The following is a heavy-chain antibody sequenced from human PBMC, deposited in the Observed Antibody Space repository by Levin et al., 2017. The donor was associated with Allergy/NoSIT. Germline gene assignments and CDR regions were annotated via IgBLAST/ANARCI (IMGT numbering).Heavy chain of an antibody. CDR2: ISTHNGNT. CDR1: GYTFKNYG. Sequence: PGEFLKISCKASGYTFKNYGISWVRQAPGQGLEWMGWISTHNGNTNYAQSFQGRVTMTTDTSTSTADMELRSLISDDTAVYYCARFVVTPVSYFYMDVWGKGTTVTVSS. CDR3: ARFVVTPVSYFYMDV. D-gene: IGHD2-2*01. V-gene: IGHV1-18*01. J-gene: IGHJ6*03.